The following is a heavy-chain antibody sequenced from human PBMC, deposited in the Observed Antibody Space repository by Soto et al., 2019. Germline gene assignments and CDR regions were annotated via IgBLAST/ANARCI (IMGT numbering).Heavy chain of an antibody. CDR2: ISYDGSNK. V-gene: IGHV3-30-3*01. D-gene: IGHD3-3*01. CDR1: GFIFSDYD. CDR3: ARAYYDFWSGYYSVPELTNFDY. Sequence: GGSLRLSCAASGFIFSDYDMQWVRQAPGKGLEWVAVISYDGSNKYYADSVKGRFTISRDNSRDTLYLQMNSLRDEDTAVYYCARAYYDFWSGYYSVPELTNFDYWGQGTLVTVSS. J-gene: IGHJ4*02.